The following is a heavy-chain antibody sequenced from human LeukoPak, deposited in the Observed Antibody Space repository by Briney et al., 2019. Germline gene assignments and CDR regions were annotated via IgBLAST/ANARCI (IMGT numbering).Heavy chain of an antibody. J-gene: IGHJ4*02. CDR3: AKDTTAVAGLTVDY. D-gene: IGHD6-19*01. CDR1: GFTFDDYA. CDR2: ISWNSGSI. Sequence: PGGSLRLSCAASGFTFDDYAMHWVRRAPGKGLEWVSGISWNSGSIGYADSVKGRFTISRDNAKNSLYLQMNSLRAEDTALYYCAKDTTAVAGLTVDYWGQGTLVTVSS. V-gene: IGHV3-9*01.